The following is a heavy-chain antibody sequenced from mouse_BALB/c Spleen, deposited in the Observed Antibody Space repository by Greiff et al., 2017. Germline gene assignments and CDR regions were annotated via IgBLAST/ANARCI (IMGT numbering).Heavy chain of an antibody. Sequence: QVQLKESGPGLVQPSQSLSITCTVSGFSLTSYGVHWVRQSPGKGLEWLGVIWSGGSTDYNAAFISRLSISKDNSKSQVFFKMNSLQANDTAIYYCARNAYYDYAWFAYWGQGTLVTVSA. CDR3: ARNAYYDYAWFAY. CDR2: IWSGGST. V-gene: IGHV2-2*02. CDR1: GFSLTSYG. J-gene: IGHJ3*01. D-gene: IGHD2-4*01.